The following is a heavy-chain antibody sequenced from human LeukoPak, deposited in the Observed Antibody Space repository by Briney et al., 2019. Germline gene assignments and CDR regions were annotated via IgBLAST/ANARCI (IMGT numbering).Heavy chain of an antibody. Sequence: GGTLRLSCVASGFTFSTYGMSWVRQAPGKGLEWVSAISGSGGSTYYADSVKGRFTISRDNSKNTLYLQMNSLRAEDTAVYYCAKDGGEYYDILTGYYPRLYYMDVWGKGTTVTISS. CDR3: AKDGGEYYDILTGYYPRLYYMDV. CDR2: ISGSGGST. V-gene: IGHV3-23*01. J-gene: IGHJ6*03. CDR1: GFTFSTYG. D-gene: IGHD3-9*01.